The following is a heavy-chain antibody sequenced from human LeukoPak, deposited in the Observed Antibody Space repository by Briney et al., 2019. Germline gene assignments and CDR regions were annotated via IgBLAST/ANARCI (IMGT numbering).Heavy chain of an antibody. Sequence: SETLSLTCAVYGGSFSGYYWSWIRQPPGKGLEWIGEINHSGSTNYNPSLKSRVTIPVDTSKNQFSLKLSSVTAADTAVYYCARARGGIAARPFDYWGQGTLVTVSS. D-gene: IGHD6-6*01. J-gene: IGHJ4*02. CDR3: ARARGGIAARPFDY. CDR1: GGSFSGYY. CDR2: INHSGST. V-gene: IGHV4-34*01.